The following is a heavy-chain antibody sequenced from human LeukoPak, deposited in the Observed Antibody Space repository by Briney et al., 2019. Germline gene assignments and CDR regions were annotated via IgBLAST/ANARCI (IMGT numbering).Heavy chain of an antibody. V-gene: IGHV1-46*01. CDR2: INSSGGST. CDR3: ARVGDFSSTSGPVDYYYMDV. J-gene: IGHJ6*03. CDR1: GYSFTSYY. Sequence: GASVKVSCKASGYSFTSYYMHWVRQAPGQGLEWMGIINSSGGSTSYAQKFQGRVTMTRDTSTSTVYMELSSLRSEDTAVYYCARVGDFSSTSGPVDYYYMDVWGKGTTVTVSS. D-gene: IGHD2-2*01.